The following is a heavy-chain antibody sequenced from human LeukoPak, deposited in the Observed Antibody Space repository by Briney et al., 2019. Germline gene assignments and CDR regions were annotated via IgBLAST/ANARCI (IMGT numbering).Heavy chain of an antibody. CDR1: GFTFDNYA. V-gene: IGHV3-9*01. Sequence: GGSLRLSCAASGFTFDNYAMHWVRQAPGKGLEWVLGIAWNSGNTGFADSVKGRFTISRDNAENSLYLQMNSLRPEDTALYYCAKDMNSYGSGSSYNPWGPFDSWGQGTLVTVSS. D-gene: IGHD3-10*01. J-gene: IGHJ4*02. CDR3: AKDMNSYGSGSSYNPWGPFDS. CDR2: IAWNSGNT.